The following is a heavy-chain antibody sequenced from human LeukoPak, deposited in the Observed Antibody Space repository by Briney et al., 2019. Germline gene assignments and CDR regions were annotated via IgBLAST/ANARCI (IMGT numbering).Heavy chain of an antibody. V-gene: IGHV4-34*01. CDR3: ARVNKWGYQLLYYFDY. J-gene: IGHJ4*02. D-gene: IGHD2-2*01. CDR1: GGSFSGYY. Sequence: SETLSLTCAVYGGSFSGYYWSWIRQPPGKGLEWIGEINHSGSTNYNPSLKSRVTISVDTSKNQFSLKLSSVTAAGTAVYYCARVNKWGYQLLYYFDYWGQGTLVTVSS. CDR2: INHSGST.